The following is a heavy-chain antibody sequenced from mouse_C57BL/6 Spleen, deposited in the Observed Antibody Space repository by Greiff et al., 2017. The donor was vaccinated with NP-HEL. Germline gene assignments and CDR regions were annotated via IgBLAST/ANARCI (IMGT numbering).Heavy chain of an antibody. CDR2: IYPSDSET. D-gene: IGHD2-3*01. J-gene: IGHJ3*01. Sequence: QVQLQQPGAELVSPGSSVKLSCKASGYTFTSYWMDWVKQRPGQGLEWIGNIYPSDSETHYNQKFKDKATLTVDKSSSTAYMQLSSLTSEDSAVYYCARDDGYPFAYWGQGTLVTVSA. V-gene: IGHV1-61*01. CDR1: GYTFTSYW. CDR3: ARDDGYPFAY.